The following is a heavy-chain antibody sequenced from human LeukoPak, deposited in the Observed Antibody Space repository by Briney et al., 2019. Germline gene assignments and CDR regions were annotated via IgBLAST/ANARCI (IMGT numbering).Heavy chain of an antibody. CDR1: GYTFTGYY. CDR2: INPNSGGT. Sequence: ASVKVSCKASGYTFTGYYMHWVRQAPGQGLAWMGWINPNSGGTNYAQKFQGRVTMTRDTSISTAYMELSRLRSDDTAVYYCARGAGAAMVTPDYWGQGTLVTVSS. V-gene: IGHV1-2*02. J-gene: IGHJ4*02. CDR3: ARGAGAAMVTPDY. D-gene: IGHD5-18*01.